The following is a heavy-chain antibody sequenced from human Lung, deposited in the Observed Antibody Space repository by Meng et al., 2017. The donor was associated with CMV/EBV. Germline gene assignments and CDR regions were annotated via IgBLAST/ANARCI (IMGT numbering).Heavy chain of an antibody. CDR2: TYYRSKWYD. J-gene: IGHJ6*02. CDR3: ARDYYDSGAYYYTEEYYHGLDV. CDR1: GDSVSSNSAA. D-gene: IGHD3-22*01. Sequence: LXCAISGDSVSSNSAAWNWIRQSPSRGLEWLGRTYYRSKWYDDYAMAVKSRITINPDTSKNQFSLQLNSVTPEDTAVYYCARDYYDSGAYYYTEEYYHGLDVWGQGXTVT. V-gene: IGHV6-1*01.